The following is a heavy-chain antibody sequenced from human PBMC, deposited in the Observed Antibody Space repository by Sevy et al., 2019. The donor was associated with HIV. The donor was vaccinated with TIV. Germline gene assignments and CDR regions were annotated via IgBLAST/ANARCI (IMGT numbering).Heavy chain of an antibody. Sequence: ASVKVYCKASGFTFTSSAVQWVRQARGQRLEWIGWIVVGSGNTNYAQKFQERVTITRDMSTSTAYMELSSLRSEDTAVYYCAAGPRYCSSTSCYTPYGIDVWGQGTTVTVSS. J-gene: IGHJ6*02. D-gene: IGHD2-2*02. CDR2: IVVGSGNT. CDR3: AAGPRYCSSTSCYTPYGIDV. CDR1: GFTFTSSA. V-gene: IGHV1-58*01.